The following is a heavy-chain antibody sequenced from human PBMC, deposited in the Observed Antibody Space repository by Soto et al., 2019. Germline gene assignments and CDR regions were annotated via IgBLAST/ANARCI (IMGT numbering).Heavy chain of an antibody. J-gene: IGHJ4*02. Sequence: QLQLQESGPGLVKPSETLSLTCTVSGGSISSSSYYWGWIRQPPGKGLEWIGSIYYSGSTYYNPSLKSRVTISVDTSKTPFSLKLSSVTAADTAVYYCARGTLDAIAAAGAMEFDYWGQGTLVTVSS. D-gene: IGHD6-13*01. CDR2: IYYSGST. V-gene: IGHV4-39*01. CDR1: GGSISSSSYY. CDR3: ARGTLDAIAAAGAMEFDY.